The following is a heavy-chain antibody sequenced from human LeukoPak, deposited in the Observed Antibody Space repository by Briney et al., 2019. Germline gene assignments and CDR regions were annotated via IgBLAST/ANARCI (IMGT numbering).Heavy chain of an antibody. Sequence: ASVKVSCKTSGYSFTAFYIHWVRQAPGQGLEWMGWIHPRRGDTNYAQRFQGSVTMTRDTSINTAYMELNRLKFDDTAVFYCARARGLIYSDYDLFDYWGQGTLVTVSS. CDR1: GYSFTAFY. CDR3: ARARGLIYSDYDLFDY. V-gene: IGHV1-2*02. J-gene: IGHJ4*02. CDR2: IHPRRGDT. D-gene: IGHD5-12*01.